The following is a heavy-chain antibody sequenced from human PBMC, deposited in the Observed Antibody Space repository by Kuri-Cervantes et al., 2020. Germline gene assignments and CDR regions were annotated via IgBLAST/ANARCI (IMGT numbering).Heavy chain of an antibody. J-gene: IGHJ5*02. Sequence: SQTLSLTCAISGDSVSSNSAAWNWIRQSPSRGLERLGRTYYRSKWYNDYAVSVKSRITINPDTSKNQFSLQLNSVTPEDTAVYYCAREDYYDSSGYMHWFDPWGQGTLVTVSS. CDR1: GDSVSSNSAA. D-gene: IGHD3-22*01. CDR2: TYYRSKWYN. CDR3: AREDYYDSSGYMHWFDP. V-gene: IGHV6-1*01.